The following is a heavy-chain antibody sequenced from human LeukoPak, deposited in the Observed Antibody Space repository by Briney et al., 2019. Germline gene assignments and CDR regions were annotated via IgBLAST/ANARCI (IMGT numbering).Heavy chain of an antibody. CDR1: GFTFSSYA. Sequence: PGGSLRLSCAASGFTFSSYAMSWVRQAPGKGLEWVSAISGRGDKTYYADSVKGRFIISRDNSSLSVHLQMNSPSGEATASSCCVKERPGKAYADFWGQGTLVTVSS. D-gene: IGHD1-26*01. CDR2: ISGRGDKT. V-gene: IGHV3-23*01. CDR3: VKERPGKAYADF. J-gene: IGHJ4*02.